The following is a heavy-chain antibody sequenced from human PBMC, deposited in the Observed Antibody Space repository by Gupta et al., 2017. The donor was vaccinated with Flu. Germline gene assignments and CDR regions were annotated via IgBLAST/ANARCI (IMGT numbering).Heavy chain of an antibody. CDR1: GYTFTGYY. D-gene: IGHD2-21*02. V-gene: IGHV1-2*02. J-gene: IGHJ4*02. Sequence: QVQLVQSGAEVKKPGASVKVSCKASGYTFTGYYMHWVRQAPGQGLEWMGWINPNSGGTNYAQRFQGRVTMTRDTSISTAYMELSRLRSDDTAVYYYASGLKPYCGGDCHSDYWGQGTLVTVSS. CDR2: INPNSGGT. CDR3: ASGLKPYCGGDCHSDY.